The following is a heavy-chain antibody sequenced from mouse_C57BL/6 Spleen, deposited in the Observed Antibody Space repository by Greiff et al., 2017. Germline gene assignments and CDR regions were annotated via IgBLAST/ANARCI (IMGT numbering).Heavy chain of an antibody. Sequence: VQLQQSGAELVKPGASVKISCKASGYAFSSYWMNWVKQRPGKGLEWIGQIYPGDGDTNYNGKFKGKATLTADKSSSTAYMQLSSLTSEDSAVYFCARLGYGYYYAMDYWGQGTSVTVSS. J-gene: IGHJ4*01. D-gene: IGHD2-2*01. V-gene: IGHV1-80*01. CDR2: IYPGDGDT. CDR3: ARLGYGYYYAMDY. CDR1: GYAFSSYW.